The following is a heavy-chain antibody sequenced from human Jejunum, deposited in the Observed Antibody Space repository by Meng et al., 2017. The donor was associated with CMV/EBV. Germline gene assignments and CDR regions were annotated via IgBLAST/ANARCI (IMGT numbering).Heavy chain of an antibody. J-gene: IGHJ6*02. V-gene: IGHV1-2*02. D-gene: IGHD3-10*01. Sequence: CKGSGCTFPDQHLHWVRPAPGQGLEWMGWINPNSGGTNYAQKFQGRVTMTRDTSISTVYVELNRLRSDDTAVYYCARGVYSGMDVWGQGTTVTVSS. CDR3: ARGVYSGMDV. CDR1: GCTFPDQH. CDR2: INPNSGGT.